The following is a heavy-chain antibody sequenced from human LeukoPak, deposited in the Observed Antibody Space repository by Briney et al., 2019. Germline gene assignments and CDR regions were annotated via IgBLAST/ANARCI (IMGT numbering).Heavy chain of an antibody. CDR3: ARQGSSGWFGAGFDY. V-gene: IGHV3-30*19. Sequence: PGGSLRLSCAASGFTFNAYGMHWVRQAPGKGLEWVAVISYDGSNKYYADSVKGRFTISRDNSKNTLYLQMNSLRAEDTAVYYCARQGSSGWFGAGFDYWGQGTLVTVSS. D-gene: IGHD6-19*01. CDR2: ISYDGSNK. CDR1: GFTFNAYG. J-gene: IGHJ4*02.